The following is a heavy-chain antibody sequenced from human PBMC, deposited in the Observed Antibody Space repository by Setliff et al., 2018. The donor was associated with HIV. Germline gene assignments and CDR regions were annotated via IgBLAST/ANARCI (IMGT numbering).Heavy chain of an antibody. CDR2: VDPNTGNA. CDR3: ARMEYDVRGRAPNWFDP. J-gene: IGHJ5*02. Sequence: ASVKVSCKASGYSFTTYDINWARQAPGQGLEWMGWVDPNTGNAGYEQKFQGRVTMTRDTSLSTAYMELSSLTSEDTAVYYCARMEYDVRGRAPNWFDPWGPGTLVTVSS. CDR1: GYSFTTYD. D-gene: IGHD2-8*01. V-gene: IGHV1-8*01.